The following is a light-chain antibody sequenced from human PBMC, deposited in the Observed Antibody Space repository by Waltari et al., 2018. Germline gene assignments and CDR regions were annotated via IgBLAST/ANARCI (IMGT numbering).Light chain of an antibody. V-gene: IGKV3-15*01. Sequence: EIVMTQSPATLSVSPGERATLSCRASQSVSSNLAWYQQKPGQAPRLLIFGASTRATDIPARVSGSGSGTEFTLTISSLQSEDFAVYYCLQYNDWPPWTFGQGTKVEIK. J-gene: IGKJ1*01. CDR2: GAS. CDR1: QSVSSN. CDR3: LQYNDWPPWT.